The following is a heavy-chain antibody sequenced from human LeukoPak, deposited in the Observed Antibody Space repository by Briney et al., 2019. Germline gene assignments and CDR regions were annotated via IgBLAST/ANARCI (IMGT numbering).Heavy chain of an antibody. Sequence: GGSLRLSCVASGFSFSTQRMHWVRQAPGKGLEWVAVIWYDGGNKYYADSVKGRFTISRDNSKNTLYLEMNSLRAEDTAVYYCARGLTQIPRLATGLGHWGQGTLVTVSS. CDR2: IWYDGGNK. CDR1: GFSFSTQR. CDR3: ARGLTQIPRLATGLGH. V-gene: IGHV3-33*08. D-gene: IGHD2-21*02. J-gene: IGHJ4*02.